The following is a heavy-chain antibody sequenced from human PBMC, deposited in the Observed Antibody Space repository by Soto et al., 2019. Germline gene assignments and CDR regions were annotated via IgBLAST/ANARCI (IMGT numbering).Heavy chain of an antibody. V-gene: IGHV1-18*01. J-gene: IGHJ4*02. CDR2: ISAYNGNT. CDR3: ARDQRSPPLNYYFDY. CDR1: GYTFTSYG. Sequence: ASVKVSCKASGYTFTSYGISWVRQAPGQGLEWMGWISAYNGNTNYAQKLQGRVTMTTDTSTSTAYMELRSLRSDDTAVYYCARDQRSPPLNYYFDYWGQGTLVTVSS.